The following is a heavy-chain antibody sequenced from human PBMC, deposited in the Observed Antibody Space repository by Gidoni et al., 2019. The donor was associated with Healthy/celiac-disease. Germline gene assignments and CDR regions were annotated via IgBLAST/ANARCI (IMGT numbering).Heavy chain of an antibody. CDR3: ARGYNHYYHSSYYFDY. CDR1: GGSISSGDYY. CDR2: IYYSGST. J-gene: IGHJ4*02. Sequence: QVQLQESGPGLVKPSQTLSLTCTVSGGSISSGDYYWSWIRQPPGKGLEWIGYIYYSGSTYYNPSLKSRVTISVDTSKNQFSLKLSSVTAADTAVYYCARGYNHYYHSSYYFDYWGQGTLVTVSS. D-gene: IGHD3-22*01. V-gene: IGHV4-30-4*01.